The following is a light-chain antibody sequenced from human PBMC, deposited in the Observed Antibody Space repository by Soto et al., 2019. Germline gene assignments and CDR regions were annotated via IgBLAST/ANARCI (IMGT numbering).Light chain of an antibody. J-gene: IGLJ2*01. Sequence: QSALTQPASVSGSPGQSITISCTGTSSDVGGYNYVSWYQQHPGKAPKLMIYDVSNRPSGLSNRFSGSKSGNTASLTISGLQAEDEADYYCSSYTSSSTRVFGGGTKLTFL. V-gene: IGLV2-14*01. CDR1: SSDVGGYNY. CDR2: DVS. CDR3: SSYTSSSTRV.